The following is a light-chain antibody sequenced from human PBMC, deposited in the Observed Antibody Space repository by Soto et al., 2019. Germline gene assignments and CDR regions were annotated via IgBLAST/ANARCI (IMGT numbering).Light chain of an antibody. CDR1: SSDVGGYDY. J-gene: IGLJ1*01. CDR2: EVS. V-gene: IGLV2-14*01. Sequence: QAVLTQPASVSGSPGQSITISCTGTSSDVGGYDYVSWYQIHPGKAPKLMVFEVSNRPSGVSYRFSGSKSGNTASLTISGLQAEDEADYFCSSYSISTAYLFGTGTKLTVL. CDR3: SSYSISTAYL.